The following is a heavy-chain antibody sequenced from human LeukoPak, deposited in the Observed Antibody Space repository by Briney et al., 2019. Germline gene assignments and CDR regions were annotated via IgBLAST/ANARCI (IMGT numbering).Heavy chain of an antibody. CDR2: INPNSGGT. CDR1: GYTFTGYY. Sequence: ASVKVSCKASGYTFTGYYMHWVRQAPGQGLEWMGWINPNSGGTNYAQKFQGRVTMTRDTSISTAYMELSRLRSDDTAVYYCAEQVQDYYYYYMDVWGKGTTVTVSS. D-gene: IGHD1/OR15-1a*01. V-gene: IGHV1-2*02. J-gene: IGHJ6*03. CDR3: AEQVQDYYYYYMDV.